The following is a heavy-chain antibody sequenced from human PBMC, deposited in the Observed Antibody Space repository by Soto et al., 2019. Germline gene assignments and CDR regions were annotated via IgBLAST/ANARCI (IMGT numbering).Heavy chain of an antibody. D-gene: IGHD6-13*01. CDR2: IKLDGSEK. CDR1: GFTFSSYW. V-gene: IGHV3-7*03. J-gene: IGHJ5*02. Sequence: GGSLRLSCAAFGFTFSSYWMSWVRQAPGKGLEWVANIKLDGSEKYYVDSVKGRFTISRDNAKNSLYLQMNSLRAEDTALYYCARSFSTSWYNWFDPWGQGTLVTVSS. CDR3: ARSFSTSWYNWFDP.